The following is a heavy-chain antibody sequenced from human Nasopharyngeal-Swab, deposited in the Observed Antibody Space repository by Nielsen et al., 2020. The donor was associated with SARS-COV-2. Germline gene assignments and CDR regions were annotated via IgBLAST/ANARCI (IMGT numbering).Heavy chain of an antibody. CDR3: ARDLPLDSSGYGY. Sequence: GRSLKISCAASGFTFSSYGMHWVRQAPGKGLEWVAVIWYDGSNKYYADSVKGRFTISRDNSKNTLYLQMNSLRAEDTAVYYCARDLPLDSSGYGYWGQGTLVTVSS. J-gene: IGHJ4*02. CDR2: IWYDGSNK. V-gene: IGHV3-33*01. CDR1: GFTFSSYG. D-gene: IGHD3-22*01.